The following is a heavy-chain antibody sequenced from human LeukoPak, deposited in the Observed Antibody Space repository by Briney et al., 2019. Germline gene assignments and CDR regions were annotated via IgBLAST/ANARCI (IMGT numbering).Heavy chain of an antibody. V-gene: IGHV3-30*03. Sequence: GGSLRLSCVASGFTFSSHGIHWVRQAPGKGLEWVAVISFDGSNKYFADSVKGRFTISRDNSKNTLYLQMNSLRAEDTAVYYCARDSGDHNWFDPWGQGTLVTVSS. D-gene: IGHD3-10*01. CDR2: ISFDGSNK. CDR1: GFTFSSHG. J-gene: IGHJ5*02. CDR3: ARDSGDHNWFDP.